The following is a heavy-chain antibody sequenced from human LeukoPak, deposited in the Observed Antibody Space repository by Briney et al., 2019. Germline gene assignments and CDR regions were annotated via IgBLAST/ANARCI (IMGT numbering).Heavy chain of an antibody. D-gene: IGHD3-9*01. CDR3: ARSYYDILTGYYSLIDY. Sequence: TGGSLRLSCAASGFTVSSNYMSWVRQAPGKGLEWVSIIYSDGSTYYADSVKGRFTISRDNSKNTLYLQMNSLRAEDTAVYYCARSYYDILTGYYSLIDYWGQGTLVTVSS. V-gene: IGHV3-66*01. CDR2: IYSDGST. J-gene: IGHJ4*02. CDR1: GFTVSSNY.